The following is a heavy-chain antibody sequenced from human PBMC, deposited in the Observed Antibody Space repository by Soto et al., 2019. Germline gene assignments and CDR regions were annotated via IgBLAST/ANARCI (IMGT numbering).Heavy chain of an antibody. CDR2: IYPGDSDT. J-gene: IGHJ4*02. Sequence: GESLKTCCKGAGYSFSSYWSGWVRQMPGQGAEWMGIIYPGDSDTRYRPSFQGQVTISADKSISTAYLQWSSLKASDTAMYYCARYCSGGSCYRPSYQFDYWGQGTLVTVS. V-gene: IGHV5-51*01. CDR3: ARYCSGGSCYRPSYQFDY. D-gene: IGHD2-15*01. CDR1: GYSFSSYW.